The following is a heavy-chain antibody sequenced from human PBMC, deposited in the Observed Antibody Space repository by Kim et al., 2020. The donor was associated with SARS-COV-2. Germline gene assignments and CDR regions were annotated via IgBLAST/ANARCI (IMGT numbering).Heavy chain of an antibody. CDR1: GGLFSGYY. CDR3: VCGYVFWTGGKFGF. D-gene: IGHD3-3*01. Sequence: SETLSLTCGVYGGLFSGYYWSWFCKTQGKGLERIGEMTYSGNTNYNQSLKSRITISVDMSKNEFYLKLSLVTAAATAVYYCVCGYVFWTGGKFGFWGMGT. V-gene: IGHV4-34*10. J-gene: IGHJ4*02. CDR2: MTYSGNT.